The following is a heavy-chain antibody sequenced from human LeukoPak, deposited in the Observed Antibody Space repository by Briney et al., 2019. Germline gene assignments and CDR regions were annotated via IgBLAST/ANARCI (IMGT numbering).Heavy chain of an antibody. CDR3: AREGGSYSH. J-gene: IGHJ4*02. Sequence: ASVKVSCKASGYTFTSYYMHWVRQAPGQGLEWMGIINPSGGSTSYAQKFQGRVTITADEATSTAYMELSSLRSEDAAVYYCAREGGSYSHWGQGTLVTVSS. V-gene: IGHV1-46*01. CDR2: INPSGGST. D-gene: IGHD1-26*01. CDR1: GYTFTSYY.